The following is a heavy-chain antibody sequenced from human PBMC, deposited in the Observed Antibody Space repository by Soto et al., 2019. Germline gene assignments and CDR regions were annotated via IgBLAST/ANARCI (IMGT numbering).Heavy chain of an antibody. V-gene: IGHV5-51*01. Sequence: GESLKISCKGSGYTFSGYWIGWVRQMSGKGLEWMGIIYPGDSDARYSPSFQGQVTISADESITTAYLQWDSLKASDTAIYYCVVQQKLPWVNAWGQGTLVTVSS. CDR2: IYPGDSDA. CDR3: VVQQKLPWVNA. J-gene: IGHJ5*02. CDR1: GYTFSGYW. D-gene: IGHD1-1*01.